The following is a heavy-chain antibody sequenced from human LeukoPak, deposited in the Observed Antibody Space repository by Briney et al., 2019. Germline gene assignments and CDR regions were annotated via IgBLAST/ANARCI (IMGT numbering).Heavy chain of an antibody. CDR2: ISSSSSYI. V-gene: IGHV3-21*01. CDR3: ARDFNDYEDAFDI. D-gene: IGHD4-17*01. CDR1: GFTFSSYS. J-gene: IGHJ3*02. Sequence: GRSLRLSCAASGFTFSSYSMNWVRQAPGKGLEWVSSISSSSSYIYYADSVKGRFTISRDNAKNSLYLQMNSLRAEDTAVYYCARDFNDYEDAFDIWGQGTMVTVSS.